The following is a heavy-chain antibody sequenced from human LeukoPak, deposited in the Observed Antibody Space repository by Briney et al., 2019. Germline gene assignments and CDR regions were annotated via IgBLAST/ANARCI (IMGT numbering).Heavy chain of an antibody. CDR3: AKEDDGYRTKYFDY. Sequence: LPGGSLRLSCAASGFTFSNCAMTWVRQAPGKGLEWVSTISGSGGSTYYPDSVKGRFTISRDNSKNTLYLQMNSLRAEDTAVYYCAKEDDGYRTKYFDYWGQGTLVTVSS. CDR1: GFTFSNCA. V-gene: IGHV3-23*01. CDR2: ISGSGGST. D-gene: IGHD5-24*01. J-gene: IGHJ4*02.